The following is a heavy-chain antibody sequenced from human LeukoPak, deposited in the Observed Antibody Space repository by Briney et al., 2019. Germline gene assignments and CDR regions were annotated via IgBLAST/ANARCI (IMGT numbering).Heavy chain of an antibody. J-gene: IGHJ4*02. Sequence: PGGSLRLSCAASGFTFSSYAMHWVRQAPGKGLEWVAVISYDGSNKYSADSAKGRFTISRDNSKNTLYLQMNSLRAEDTAVYYCARGYCGGDCLDYWGQGTLVTVSS. CDR2: ISYDGSNK. CDR1: GFTFSSYA. CDR3: ARGYCGGDCLDY. V-gene: IGHV3-30*04. D-gene: IGHD2-21*01.